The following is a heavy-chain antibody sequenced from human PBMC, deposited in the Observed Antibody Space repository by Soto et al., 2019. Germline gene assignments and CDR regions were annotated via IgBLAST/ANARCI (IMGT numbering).Heavy chain of an antibody. CDR3: AKDGQDNYGDYGSYYYYYYYMDV. D-gene: IGHD4-17*01. Sequence: GGSLRLSCAASGFTFSSYGMHWVRQAPGKGLEWVAVISYDGSNKYYADSVKGRFTISRDNSKNTLYLQMNSLRAEDTAVYYCAKDGQDNYGDYGSYYYYYYYMDVWGKGTTVTVSS. CDR2: ISYDGSNK. J-gene: IGHJ6*03. CDR1: GFTFSSYG. V-gene: IGHV3-30*18.